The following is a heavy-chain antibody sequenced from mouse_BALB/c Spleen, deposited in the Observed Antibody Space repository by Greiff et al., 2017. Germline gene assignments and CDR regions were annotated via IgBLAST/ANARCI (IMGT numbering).Heavy chain of an antibody. V-gene: IGHV3-2*02. J-gene: IGHJ2*01. CDR3: ARWRDGYFDY. CDR1: GYSITSDYA. D-gene: IGHD2-3*01. CDR2: ISYSGST. Sequence: EVKLMESGPGLVKPSQSLSLTCTVTGYSITSDYAWNWIRQFPGNKLEWMGYISYSGSTSYNPSLKSRISITRDTSKNQFFLQLNSVTTEDTATYYCARWRDGYFDYWGQGTTLTVSS.